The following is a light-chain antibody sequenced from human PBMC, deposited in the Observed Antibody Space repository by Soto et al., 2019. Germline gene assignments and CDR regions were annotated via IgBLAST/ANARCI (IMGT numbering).Light chain of an antibody. CDR2: GVT. CDR1: DSDVGGYNY. J-gene: IGLJ2*01. V-gene: IGLV2-14*01. Sequence: QSVLTQPASVSGSPGQSITISCTGTDSDVGGYNYVSWYQQHPGKATKLIIYGVTNRPSGVSNRFSGSKSGNTASLAISGLQAEDEADYYGCSYTSRSTDVVLCGGTKVTLL. CDR3: CSYTSRSTDVV.